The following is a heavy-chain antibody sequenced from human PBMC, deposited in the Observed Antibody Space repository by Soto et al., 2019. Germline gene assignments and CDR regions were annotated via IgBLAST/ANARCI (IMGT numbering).Heavy chain of an antibody. CDR1: GFTFSSYG. Sequence: QVQLVESGGGVVQPGRSLRLSCAASGFTFSSYGMLWVRHATGKGLEWVAVISYDGSNKYYADSVKGRFTISRDNSKNPLYLPMNSLRAEDMDVYYCAKDLYYVHQAPGWFDPWGQGPLVTFSS. CDR3: AKDLYYVHQAPGWFDP. J-gene: IGHJ5*02. D-gene: IGHD3-10*02. V-gene: IGHV3-30*18. CDR2: ISYDGSNK.